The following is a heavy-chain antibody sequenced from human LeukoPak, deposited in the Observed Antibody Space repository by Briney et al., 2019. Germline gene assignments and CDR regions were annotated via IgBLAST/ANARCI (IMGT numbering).Heavy chain of an antibody. CDR1: GYTFTSYG. V-gene: IGHV1-18*01. J-gene: IGHJ6*02. D-gene: IGHD3-9*01. CDR2: ISAYNGNT. Sequence: ASVKVSCKASGYTFTSYGISWVRQAPGQGLEWMGWISAYNGNTNYAQKLQGRVTMTTDTSTSTAYMELTSLRSDDTAVYYCAREPPPPYYDILTGYTYYYGMDVWGQGTTVTVSS. CDR3: AREPPPPYYDILTGYTYYYGMDV.